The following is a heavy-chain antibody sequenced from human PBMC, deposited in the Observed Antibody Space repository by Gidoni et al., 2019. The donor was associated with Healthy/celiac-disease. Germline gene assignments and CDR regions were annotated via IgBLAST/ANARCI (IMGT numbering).Heavy chain of an antibody. CDR2: INHSGST. CDR1: GGSFSGYY. D-gene: IGHD2-8*02. CDR3: ARTGMVVYARSFDY. Sequence: QVQLQQWGAGLLKPSETLSLTCAVYGGSFSGYYWRWIRQPPGKGLEWIGEINHSGSTNYNPSLKSRVTISVDTSKNQFSLKLSSVTAADTAVYYCARTGMVVYARSFDYWGQGTLVTVSS. V-gene: IGHV4-34*01. J-gene: IGHJ4*02.